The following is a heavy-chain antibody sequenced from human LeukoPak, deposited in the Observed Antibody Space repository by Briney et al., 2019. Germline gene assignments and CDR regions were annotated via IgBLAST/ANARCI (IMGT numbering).Heavy chain of an antibody. J-gene: IGHJ6*03. D-gene: IGHD6-13*01. CDR1: GGSISSSSYY. CDR3: ARCGFGGRYSRPSAYYMDV. Sequence: PSETLSLTCTVSGGSISSSSYYWGWIRQPPGKGLEWIGSIYYSGSTYYNPSLKSRVTISVDTSKNQFSLKLSSVTAADTAVYYCARCGFGGRYSRPSAYYMDVWGKGTTVTVSS. CDR2: IYYSGST. V-gene: IGHV4-39*01.